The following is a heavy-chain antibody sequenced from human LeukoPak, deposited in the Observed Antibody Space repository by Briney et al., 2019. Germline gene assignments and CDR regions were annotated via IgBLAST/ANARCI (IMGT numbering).Heavy chain of an antibody. D-gene: IGHD1-26*01. V-gene: IGHV3-53*01. CDR1: GFTVSSNY. CDR3: ASSRYSGIKLDY. CDR2: IYSGGST. Sequence: GGSLRLSCAASGFTVSSNYMSWVRQAPGKGLEWVSVIYSGGSTYYADSVKGRFTISRDNSKNTLYLQMNSLRAEDTAVYYCASSRYSGIKLDYWGQGTLVTASS. J-gene: IGHJ4*02.